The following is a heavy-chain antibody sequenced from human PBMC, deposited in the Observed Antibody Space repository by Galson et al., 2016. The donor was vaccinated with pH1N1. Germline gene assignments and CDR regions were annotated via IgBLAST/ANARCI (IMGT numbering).Heavy chain of an antibody. CDR1: GYTFTSDF. CDR2: LNPTGGSR. V-gene: IGHV1-46*01. D-gene: IGHD3-22*01. CDR3: ARARESSGYYLGSDAFDI. Sequence: SVKVSCKASGYTFTSDFMHWVRQAPRQGLEWMGMLNPTGGSRIYAQKFQGRVTMTRDTSTSTVYMELSSLGSEDTAVYYCARARESSGYYLGSDAFDIWGQGTMVTVSS. J-gene: IGHJ3*02.